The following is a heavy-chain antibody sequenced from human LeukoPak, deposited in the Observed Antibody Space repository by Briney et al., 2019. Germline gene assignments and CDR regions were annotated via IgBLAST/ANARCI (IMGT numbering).Heavy chain of an antibody. CDR1: GGSISSGGYY. V-gene: IGHV4-31*03. CDR2: IYYSGST. J-gene: IGHJ4*02. D-gene: IGHD3-16*01. CDR3: ARDFGGFLGPYDY. Sequence: SETLSLTCTVSGGSISSGGYYWSWIRQHPGKGLEWIGYIYYSGSTYYNPSLKSRVTISVDTSKNQFSLKLSSVTAADTAVYYCARDFGGFLGPYDYWGQGTLVTVSS.